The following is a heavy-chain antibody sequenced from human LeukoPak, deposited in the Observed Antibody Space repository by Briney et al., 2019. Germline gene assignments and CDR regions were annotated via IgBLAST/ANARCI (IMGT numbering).Heavy chain of an antibody. J-gene: IGHJ4*02. CDR3: ARDLGTARSFYFDY. CDR1: GFTFSSYG. Sequence: PGRSLRLSCVASGFTFSSYGVHWVRQTPGKGLEWVAVIWYDGSKKYSADSLKGRFTISRDDSKSTLYLQMNSLRAEDTAVYYCARDLGTARSFYFDYWGQGTLVTVSS. CDR2: IWYDGSKK. V-gene: IGHV3-33*01. D-gene: IGHD6-25*01.